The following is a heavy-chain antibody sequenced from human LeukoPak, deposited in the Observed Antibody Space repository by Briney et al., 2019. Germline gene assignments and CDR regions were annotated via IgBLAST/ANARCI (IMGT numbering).Heavy chain of an antibody. CDR2: ITGSGGTT. V-gene: IGHV3-23*01. Sequence: PGGSLRLSCAASGFTFSTYSMSWVRQAPGKGLEWVSAITGSGGTTQYADSVKGRFTISRDNSKNTLYLQMNSLRAEDTAVYYCAKVPRIAVAGTGVPFDYWGQGTLVTVSS. J-gene: IGHJ4*02. CDR3: AKVPRIAVAGTGVPFDY. D-gene: IGHD6-19*01. CDR1: GFTFSTYS.